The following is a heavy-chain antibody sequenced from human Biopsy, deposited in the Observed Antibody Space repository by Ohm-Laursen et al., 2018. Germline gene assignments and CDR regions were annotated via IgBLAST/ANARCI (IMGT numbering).Heavy chain of an antibody. V-gene: IGHV3-21*01. CDR2: ISASGNHI. Sequence: LTLTCAASGFTFSGFSMNWVRQAPGKGLEWVSSISASGNHIYYTDSVKGRFTVSRDNGKNSVYLQMNSLRVEDTAVYYCARDGEAKYCKHGVCPSDFWGQGTLVTVSS. D-gene: IGHD2-8*01. J-gene: IGHJ4*02. CDR1: GFTFSGFS. CDR3: ARDGEAKYCKHGVCPSDF.